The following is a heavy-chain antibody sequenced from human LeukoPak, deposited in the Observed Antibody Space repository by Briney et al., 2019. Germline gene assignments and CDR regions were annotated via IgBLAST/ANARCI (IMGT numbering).Heavy chain of an antibody. J-gene: IGHJ5*02. CDR2: MNPNSGNT. CDR1: GYTFTSYD. Sequence: ASVKVSCRASGYTFTSYDINWVRQATGQGLEWMGWMNPNSGNTGYAQKFQGRVTMTRNTSISTAYMELSSLRSEDTAVYYCARGGRSTSWFDPWGQGTLVTVSS. CDR3: ARGGRSTSWFDP. D-gene: IGHD2-2*01. V-gene: IGHV1-8*01.